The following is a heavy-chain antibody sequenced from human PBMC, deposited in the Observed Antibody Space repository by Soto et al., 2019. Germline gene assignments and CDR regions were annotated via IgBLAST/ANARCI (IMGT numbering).Heavy chain of an antibody. Sequence: PSETLSLTCTVSGGPVSSGSYYWSWIRQPPGKGLEWIGYIYYSGSTNYNPSLKSRVTISVDTSKNQFSLKLSSVTAADTAVYYCARGAMVRGEYVGKYYYYGMDVWGQGTTVTVSS. CDR3: ARGAMVRGEYVGKYYYYGMDV. D-gene: IGHD3-10*01. V-gene: IGHV4-61*01. CDR1: GGPVSSGSYY. CDR2: IYYSGST. J-gene: IGHJ6*02.